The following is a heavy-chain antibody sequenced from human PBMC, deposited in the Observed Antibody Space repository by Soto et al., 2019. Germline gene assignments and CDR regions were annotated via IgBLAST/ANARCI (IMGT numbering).Heavy chain of an antibody. D-gene: IGHD3-3*01. Sequence: PSETLSLTCAVSGGSISSGGYSWSWIRQPPGKGLDWIGYIYHSGSTYYNPSLKSRVTISVDRSKNQFSLKLSSVTAADTAVYYCARGKGGSTLEYWGQGTLVTLSS. CDR1: GGSISSGGYS. CDR2: IYHSGST. J-gene: IGHJ4*02. V-gene: IGHV4-30-2*01. CDR3: ARGKGGSTLEY.